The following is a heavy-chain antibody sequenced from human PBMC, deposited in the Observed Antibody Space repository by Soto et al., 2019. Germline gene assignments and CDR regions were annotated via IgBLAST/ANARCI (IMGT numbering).Heavy chain of an antibody. J-gene: IGHJ4*02. CDR3: AGWQYYYGSGSYSGDQDH. CDR2: IYYSGST. D-gene: IGHD3-10*01. V-gene: IGHV4-31*03. Sequence: QVQLQESGPGLVKPSQTLSLTCTVSGGSISSGGYYWSWIRQHPGKGLEWIGYIYYSGSTYYNPSLKSRVTHSVDTAKNQFSLKLSSVTAADTAVYYCAGWQYYYGSGSYSGDQDHWGQGTLVTVSS. CDR1: GGSISSGGYY.